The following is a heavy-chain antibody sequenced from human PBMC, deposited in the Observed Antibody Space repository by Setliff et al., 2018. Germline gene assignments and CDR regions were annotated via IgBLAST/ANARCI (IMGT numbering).Heavy chain of an antibody. V-gene: IGHV3-7*01. CDR3: ARAHSSTLSVHDY. CDR1: RFTFSNYW. D-gene: IGHD2-2*01. Sequence: QTGGSLRLSCAASRFTFSNYWMSWVRQAPGKGLEWVANIKEDGSEKYYVDSVKGRFTISRDNAKNSLDLQMDSLRGEDTAVYYCARAHSSTLSVHDYWGQGTLVTVSS. J-gene: IGHJ4*02. CDR2: IKEDGSEK.